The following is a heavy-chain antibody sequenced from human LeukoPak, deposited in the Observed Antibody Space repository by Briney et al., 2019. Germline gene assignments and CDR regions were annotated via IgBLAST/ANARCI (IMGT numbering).Heavy chain of an antibody. V-gene: IGHV4-59*01. J-gene: IGHJ4*02. D-gene: IGHD2-15*01. CDR1: GGSISSYY. Sequence: SETLSLTCTVSGGSISSYYWSWIRQPPGKGLEWIGYIYYSGSTNYNPSLKSRVTISVDTSKNQFSLKLSSVTAADTAVYYCVRGQKNCSGGSCYDYWGQGTLVTVSS. CDR2: IYYSGST. CDR3: VRGQKNCSGGSCYDY.